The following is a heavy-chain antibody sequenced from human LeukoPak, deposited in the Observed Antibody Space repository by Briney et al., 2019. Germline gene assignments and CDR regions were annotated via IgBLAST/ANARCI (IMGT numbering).Heavy chain of an antibody. Sequence: ASVKVSCKASGYTFTSYGISWVRQAPGQGLEWMGWISAYNGNTNYAQKLQSRVTMTTDTSTSTAYMELRSLRSDDTAVYYCARSNFGGYYDSSGYPRIDWYFDLWGRGTLVTVSS. CDR1: GYTFTSYG. D-gene: IGHD3-22*01. CDR3: ARSNFGGYYDSSGYPRIDWYFDL. CDR2: ISAYNGNT. V-gene: IGHV1-18*01. J-gene: IGHJ2*01.